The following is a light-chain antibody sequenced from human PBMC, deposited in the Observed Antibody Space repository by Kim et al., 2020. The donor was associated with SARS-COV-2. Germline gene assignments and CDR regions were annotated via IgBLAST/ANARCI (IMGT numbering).Light chain of an antibody. CDR2: GSS. CDR1: QSLSSTF. CDR3: QQDYSSPLT. J-gene: IGKJ4*02. V-gene: IGKV3D-7*01. Sequence: EIVMTQSPDTLSLSPGERATLSCRASQSLSSTFLSYYQQNPGQAPRLLNYGSSTSTTVPPTIFGGSGGATVFPLTISSLQPEYFAVYCCQQDYSSPLTFGGGTKVDIK.